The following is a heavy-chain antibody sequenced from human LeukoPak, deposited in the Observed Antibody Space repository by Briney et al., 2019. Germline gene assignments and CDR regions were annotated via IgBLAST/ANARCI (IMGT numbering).Heavy chain of an antibody. V-gene: IGHV3-21*01. J-gene: IGHJ3*02. CDR1: GFTFSNYG. CDR3: ARDLVAAFDI. Sequence: PGGSLRLSCAASGFTFSNYGMNWVRQAPGKGLEWVSSISSSSSYIYYADSVKGRFTISRDNAKNSLYLQMDSLRAEDTAVYYCARDLVAAFDIWGQGTMVTVSS. CDR2: ISSSSSYI. D-gene: IGHD2-15*01.